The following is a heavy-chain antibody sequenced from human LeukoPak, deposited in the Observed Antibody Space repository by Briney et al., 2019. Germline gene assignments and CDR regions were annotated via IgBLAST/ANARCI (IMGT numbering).Heavy chain of an antibody. J-gene: IGHJ4*02. CDR3: PKDRAEITMIVGD. D-gene: IGHD3-22*01. V-gene: IGHV3-30*02. CDR1: GFTFSSYG. Sequence: GGSLRLSCAASGFTFSSYGMHWVRQAPGKGLEWVAFIRYDGSNKYYADSVKGRFTISRDNSTNTLYLQMNSLRAEDTAVYYCPKDRAEITMIVGDWGQGTLVTVSS. CDR2: IRYDGSNK.